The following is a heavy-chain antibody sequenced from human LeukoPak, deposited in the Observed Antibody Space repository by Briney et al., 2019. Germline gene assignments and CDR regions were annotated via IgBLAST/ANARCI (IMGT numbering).Heavy chain of an antibody. Sequence: PSETLSLTCTVSGGSISSGDYYWSWIRQPPGKGLEWIGYIYYSGSTNYNPSLKSRVTISVDTSKNQFSLKLSSVTAADTAVYYCARGSLGILTGHTDARAFDIWGQGTMVTVSS. D-gene: IGHD3-9*01. CDR1: GGSISSGDYY. J-gene: IGHJ3*02. V-gene: IGHV4-61*08. CDR3: ARGSLGILTGHTDARAFDI. CDR2: IYYSGST.